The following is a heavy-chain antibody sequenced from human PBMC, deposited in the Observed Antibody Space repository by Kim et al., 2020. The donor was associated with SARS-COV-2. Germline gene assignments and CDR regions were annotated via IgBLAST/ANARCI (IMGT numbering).Heavy chain of an antibody. D-gene: IGHD2-2*01. V-gene: IGHV1-24*01. Sequence: ASVKVSCKVSGYTLTELSMHWVRQAPGKGLEWMGGFDPEDGETIYAQKFQGRVTMTEDPSTDTAYMELSSLRSEDTAVYYCATGARGAVVVPETGPKYYYYYGMDVWGQGTTVTVSS. CDR2: FDPEDGET. CDR1: GYTLTELS. J-gene: IGHJ6*02. CDR3: ATGARGAVVVPETGPKYYYYYGMDV.